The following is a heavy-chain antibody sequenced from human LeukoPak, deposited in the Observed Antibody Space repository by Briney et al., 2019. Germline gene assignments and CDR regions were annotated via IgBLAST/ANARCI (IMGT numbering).Heavy chain of an antibody. CDR1: GFTFSDYY. D-gene: IGHD3-3*01. J-gene: IGHJ3*02. Sequence: GGSLRLSCAASGFTFSDYYMSWIRQAPGKGLEWVSYISRSGSTIYYADSVKGRSTISRDNAKNSLYLQMNSLRAEDTAVYYCAREKSGHRAFDIWGQGTMVTVSS. V-gene: IGHV3-11*04. CDR2: ISRSGSTI. CDR3: AREKSGHRAFDI.